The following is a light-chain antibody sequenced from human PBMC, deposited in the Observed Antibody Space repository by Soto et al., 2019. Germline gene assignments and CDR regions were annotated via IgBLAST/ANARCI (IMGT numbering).Light chain of an antibody. CDR3: SSYAGSSNV. J-gene: IGLJ1*01. CDR2: EVN. V-gene: IGLV2-8*01. CDR1: SSDVGGYNY. Sequence: QSVLTPPPSASGSPGQSVAISCTGTSSDVGGYNYVSWYQQHPGKAPKLMIYEVNKRPSGVPDRFSGSKPGNTASLTVSGLQAEDEADYYCSSYAGSSNVFGTGTKVTVL.